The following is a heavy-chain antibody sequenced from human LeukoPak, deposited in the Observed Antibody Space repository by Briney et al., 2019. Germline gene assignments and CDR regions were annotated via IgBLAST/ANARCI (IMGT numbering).Heavy chain of an antibody. J-gene: IGHJ2*01. V-gene: IGHV3-48*03. Sequence: GGSLRLSCAASGFTFSSYEMNWVRRAPGKGLEWVSYISSSGSTIYYADSVKGRFTISRDNAKNSLYLQMNSLRAEDTAVYYCARDATRYQLLRGGWYFDLWGRGTLVTVSS. CDR2: ISSSGSTI. D-gene: IGHD2-2*01. CDR3: ARDATRYQLLRGGWYFDL. CDR1: GFTFSSYE.